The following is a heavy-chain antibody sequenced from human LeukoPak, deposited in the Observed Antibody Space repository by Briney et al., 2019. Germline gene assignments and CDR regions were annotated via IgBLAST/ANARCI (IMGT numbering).Heavy chain of an antibody. CDR2: IYYSGST. CDR3: ARVAAAGNYYFDY. J-gene: IGHJ4*02. D-gene: IGHD6-13*01. V-gene: IGHV4-39*07. Sequence: SETLSLTCAVSGGSISSSSYYWGWIRQPPGKGLEWIGSIYYSGSTYYNPSLKSRVTISIDTSKNQFSLKLSSVTAADTAVYFCARVAAAGNYYFDYWGQGTLVTVSS. CDR1: GGSISSSSYY.